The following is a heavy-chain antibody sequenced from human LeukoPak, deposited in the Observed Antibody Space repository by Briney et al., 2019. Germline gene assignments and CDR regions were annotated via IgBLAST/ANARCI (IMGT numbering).Heavy chain of an antibody. CDR2: ISGSGGST. J-gene: IGHJ4*02. Sequence: PGGSLRLSCAASGFTLSSYAMSWVRQAPGKGLEWVSAISGSGGSTYYADSVRGRFTISRDNSRDTLYLQMNSLRAEDTAVYYCAKGYYDYVWGSYYFDYWGQGTLVTVSS. V-gene: IGHV3-23*01. D-gene: IGHD3-16*01. CDR1: GFTLSSYA. CDR3: AKGYYDYVWGSYYFDY.